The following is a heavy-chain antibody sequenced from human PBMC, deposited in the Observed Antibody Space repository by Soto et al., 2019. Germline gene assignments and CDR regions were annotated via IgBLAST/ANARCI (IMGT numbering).Heavy chain of an antibody. CDR1: GGSFSGYY. CDR3: ARGTIPSWFDP. D-gene: IGHD3-3*01. V-gene: IGHV4-34*01. CDR2: INHSGST. Sequence: SETLSLTCAVYGGSFSGYYWSWIRQPPGKGLEWIGEINHSGSTNYNPSLKSRVTISVDTSKNQFSLKLSSVTTADTAVYYCARGTIPSWFDPWAREPWSPSPQ. J-gene: IGHJ5*02.